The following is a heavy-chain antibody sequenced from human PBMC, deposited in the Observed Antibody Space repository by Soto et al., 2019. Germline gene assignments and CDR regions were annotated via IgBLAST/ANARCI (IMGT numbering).Heavy chain of an antibody. D-gene: IGHD6-13*01. J-gene: IGHJ1*01. V-gene: IGHV3-9*01. CDR3: VKDESINWYSGHFRH. CDR2: INWNSGSI. CDR1: GFTFYDYA. Sequence: PWGSLRLSCAASGFTFYDYAIHFFRQFPWKGLEWVSGINWNSGSIGYGDSVKGRFAISRDNAKNSLHLQMNSLSAEDTAFYYCVKDESINWYSGHFRHWGQGTLVTVSS.